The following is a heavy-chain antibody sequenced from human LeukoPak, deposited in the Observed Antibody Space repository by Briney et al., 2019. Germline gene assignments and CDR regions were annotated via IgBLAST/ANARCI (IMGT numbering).Heavy chain of an antibody. Sequence: ASVTGSCKASGYTFTGYYMHWVRQAPGQGLEWMGWINPNSGGTNYAQKFQGRVTMTRDTSISTAYMELSRLRSDDTAVYYCARSSGYSSGYYYVLDYWGQGTLVTVSS. V-gene: IGHV1-2*02. CDR3: ARSSGYSSGYYYVLDY. D-gene: IGHD3-22*01. CDR1: GYTFTGYY. CDR2: INPNSGGT. J-gene: IGHJ4*02.